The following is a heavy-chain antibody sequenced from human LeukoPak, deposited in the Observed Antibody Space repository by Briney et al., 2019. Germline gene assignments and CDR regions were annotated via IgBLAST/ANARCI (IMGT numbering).Heavy chain of an antibody. CDR3: ARGGLQYQLLGPDY. Sequence: ASVTVSCTAPGYTFTSYGISWVRQAPGQGLEWMGWISAYNGNTNYAQKLQGRVTMTTDTSTSTAYMELRSLRSDDTAVYYCARGGLQYQLLGPDYWGQGTLVTVSS. CDR2: ISAYNGNT. D-gene: IGHD2-2*01. V-gene: IGHV1-18*01. CDR1: GYTFTSYG. J-gene: IGHJ4*02.